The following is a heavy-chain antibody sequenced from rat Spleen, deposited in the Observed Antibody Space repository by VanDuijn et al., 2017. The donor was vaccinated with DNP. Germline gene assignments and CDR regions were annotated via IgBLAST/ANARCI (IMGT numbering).Heavy chain of an antibody. CDR1: GFSLTSYD. CDR3: TRHEYYFDY. J-gene: IGHJ2*01. CDR2: MWSGGST. V-gene: IGHV2S63*01. Sequence: VQLKESGPGLVQPSQTLSLTCTVSGFSLTSYDLSWVRQPPGKGLEWMGLMWSGGSTAYNSALKSRLSISRDTSKSQVFLEMHSLQPEDTGTYYCTRHEYYFDYWGQGVMVTVSS.